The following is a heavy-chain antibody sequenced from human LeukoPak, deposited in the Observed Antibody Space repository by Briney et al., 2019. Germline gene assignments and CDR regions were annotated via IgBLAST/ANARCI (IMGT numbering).Heavy chain of an antibody. CDR1: GYSFTSYW. V-gene: IGHV5-51*01. CDR3: ARLRYSSGWYDPPGDY. CDR2: IYPGDSDT. Sequence: GESLKISCKGSGYSFTSYWIGWVRQMPGKGLEWMGIIYPGDSDTRYSPPFQGQVTISADKSISTAYLQWSSLKASDTAMYYCARLRYSSGWYDPPGDYWGQGTLVTVSS. J-gene: IGHJ4*02. D-gene: IGHD6-19*01.